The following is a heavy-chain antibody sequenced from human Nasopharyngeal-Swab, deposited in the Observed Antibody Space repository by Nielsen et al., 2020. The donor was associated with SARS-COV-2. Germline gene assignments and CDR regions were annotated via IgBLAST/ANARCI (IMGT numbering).Heavy chain of an antibody. J-gene: IGHJ6*02. CDR1: GFTFDDCA. Sequence: SLKISCAASGFTFDDCAMHWVRQAPGKGLEWVSGISWNSGSIGYADSVKGRFTISRDNAKNSLYLQMNSLRAEDTALYYCAKELDIVVAPAAYGFGYYGMDVWGQGTTVTVSS. CDR2: ISWNSGSI. CDR3: AKELDIVVAPAAYGFGYYGMDV. V-gene: IGHV3-9*01. D-gene: IGHD2-2*03.